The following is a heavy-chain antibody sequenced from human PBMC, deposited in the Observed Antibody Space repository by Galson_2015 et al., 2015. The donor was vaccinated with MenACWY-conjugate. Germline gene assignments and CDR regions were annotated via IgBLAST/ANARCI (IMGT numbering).Heavy chain of an antibody. CDR2: IYPGDSDT. D-gene: IGHD6-19*01. V-gene: IGHV5-51*01. Sequence: WMGIIYPGDSDTRYSPSFQGQVTISADKSISTAYLQWSSLKASDTAMYYCARRIAVAGNFDYWGQGTLVTVSS. CDR3: ARRIAVAGNFDY. J-gene: IGHJ4*02.